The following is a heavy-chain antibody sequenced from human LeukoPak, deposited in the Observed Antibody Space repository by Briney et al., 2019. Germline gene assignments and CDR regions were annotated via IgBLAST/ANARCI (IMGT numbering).Heavy chain of an antibody. CDR2: IYHSGVS. D-gene: IGHD2-2*01. CDR3: TREKASAVHH. J-gene: IGHJ5*02. Sequence: PSETLSLTCAVSGSSISSDFYWGWVRQPPGKGLEWIGTIYHSGVSYLNPSLKSRLTISVDTSKNQFSLKLYSVTAADTAVYYCTREKASAVHHWGQGILVTVSS. V-gene: IGHV4-38-2*02. CDR1: GSSISSDFY.